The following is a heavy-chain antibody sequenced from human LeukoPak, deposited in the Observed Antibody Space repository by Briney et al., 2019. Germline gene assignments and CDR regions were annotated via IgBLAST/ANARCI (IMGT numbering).Heavy chain of an antibody. CDR1: GFTFSTYA. CDR2: FSATSHST. D-gene: IGHD6-19*01. J-gene: IGHJ4*02. CDR3: AKVAGYSSGWF. Sequence: GGSLRLSCAASGFTFSTYAMSWVRQAPGKGLEWVSTFSATSHSTYYADSVKGRFTISRDNSKNTLYLQMDSLRAEDTAVYYCAKVAGYSSGWFWGQGTLVTVSS. V-gene: IGHV3-23*01.